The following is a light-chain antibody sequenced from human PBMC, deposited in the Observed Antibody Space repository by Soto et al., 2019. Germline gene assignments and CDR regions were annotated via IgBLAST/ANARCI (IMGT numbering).Light chain of an antibody. V-gene: IGKV1-5*01. CDR1: QTIRSW. J-gene: IGKJ2*01. CDR3: QQYNTYST. Sequence: DIQMTQSPSTLSASVGDRVTITCRASQTIRSWLAWYQQKPGKAPKLLIYDASSLESGVPSRFSGRGSGTEFTLTINSLQPDDFATYYCQQYNTYSTFGQGTKLEIK. CDR2: DAS.